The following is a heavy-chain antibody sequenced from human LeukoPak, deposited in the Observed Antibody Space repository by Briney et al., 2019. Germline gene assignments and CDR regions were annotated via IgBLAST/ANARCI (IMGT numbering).Heavy chain of an antibody. CDR1: GFTFSGSA. CDR2: IRSKANSYTT. D-gene: IGHD3-10*01. V-gene: IGHV3-73*01. Sequence: QPGGSLKLSCAASGFTFSGSAMHWVRQASWKGLEWVGRIRSKANSYTTTYAASVKGRLTISRDDSKNTAYLQMNSLKTEDTAVYYCTRHPLWFGEPTSDYWGQGTLVTVSS. CDR3: TRHPLWFGEPTSDY. J-gene: IGHJ4*02.